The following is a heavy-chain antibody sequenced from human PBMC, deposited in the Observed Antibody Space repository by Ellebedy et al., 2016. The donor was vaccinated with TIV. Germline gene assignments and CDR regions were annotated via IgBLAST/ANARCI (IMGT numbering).Heavy chain of an antibody. J-gene: IGHJ4*02. V-gene: IGHV3-23*01. Sequence: GESLKISCAASGFTFSSYAMSWVRQAPGKGLEWVSTISGSGGSTYYADSVKGRFTISSANSKNTLYLQMNILRAEDTAVYYCAKVPRDGYNYPDYWGQGTLVTVSS. CDR2: ISGSGGST. CDR1: GFTFSSYA. CDR3: AKVPRDGYNYPDY. D-gene: IGHD5-24*01.